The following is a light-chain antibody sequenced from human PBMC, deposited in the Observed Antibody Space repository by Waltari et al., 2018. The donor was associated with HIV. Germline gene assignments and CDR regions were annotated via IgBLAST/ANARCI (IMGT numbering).Light chain of an antibody. V-gene: IGLV2-14*01. CDR2: EVS. J-gene: IGLJ3*02. CDR1: NSDFGSYDL. CDR3: CSYTSAATWV. Sequence: QSALTQPASVSGSRGQSITISCTGTNSDFGSYDLVSWYQQHPGDAPKLIIYEVSYRPSGVSDRFSGSKSINAASLTISGLQADDEADYYCCSYTSAATWVFGGGTKVTVL.